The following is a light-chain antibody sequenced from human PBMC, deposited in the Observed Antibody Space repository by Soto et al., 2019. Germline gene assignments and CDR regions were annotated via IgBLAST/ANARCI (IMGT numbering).Light chain of an antibody. CDR3: CSYAGSYSWV. J-gene: IGLJ3*02. CDR2: DVS. V-gene: IGLV2-11*01. CDR1: SSDVGAYNY. Sequence: QSALTQPRSVSGSPGQSVTISGTGTSSDVGAYNYVSWYQHHPGKAPKVMIYDVSERPSGVPDRFSGSKSDNKASLTISGLQAEDEADYYCCSYAGSYSWVFGGGTKVTVL.